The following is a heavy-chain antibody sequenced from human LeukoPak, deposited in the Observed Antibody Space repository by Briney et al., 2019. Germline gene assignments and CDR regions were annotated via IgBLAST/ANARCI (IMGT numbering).Heavy chain of an antibody. CDR1: GGSISSYY. J-gene: IGHJ6*04. D-gene: IGHD3-10*01. CDR3: ARGRYYGSGSPDV. Sequence: PSETLSLTCTVSGGSISSYYWSWIRQPPGKGLEWIGYIYYSGSTNYNPSLKSRVTISVDTSKYQFSLKLSSVTAADTAVYYCARGRYYGSGSPDVWGKGTTVTVSS. V-gene: IGHV4-59*01. CDR2: IYYSGST.